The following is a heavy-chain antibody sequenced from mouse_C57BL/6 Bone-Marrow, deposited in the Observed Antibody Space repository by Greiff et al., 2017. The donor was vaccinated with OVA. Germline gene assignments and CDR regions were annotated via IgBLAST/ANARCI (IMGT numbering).Heavy chain of an antibody. V-gene: IGHV1-80*01. J-gene: IGHJ3*01. Sequence: QVQLQQSGAELVKPGASVKISCKASGYAFSSYWMNWVKQRPGKGLEWIGQIYPGDGDTNYNGKFKGKATLTADKSSSTAYMQLSSLTSEDSAVYFCARYKDLDYGSSSAWFAYWGQGTLVTVSA. CDR2: IYPGDGDT. CDR1: GYAFSSYW. CDR3: ARYKDLDYGSSSAWFAY. D-gene: IGHD1-1*01.